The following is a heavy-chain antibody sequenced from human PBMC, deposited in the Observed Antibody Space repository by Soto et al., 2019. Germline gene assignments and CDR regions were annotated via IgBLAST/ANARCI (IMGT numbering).Heavy chain of an antibody. CDR1: GGSISSYY. V-gene: IGHV4-59*08. D-gene: IGHD2-15*01. CDR2: MYYGGRT. J-gene: IGHJ5*02. CDR3: ARGTPSPLIVRSSRGPWFDP. Sequence: SETLSLTCPVSGGSISSYYWSWIRQPPGKGLEWIGYMYYGGRTNYNPSLKSRVTISVDTSKMQVSLKLSSVTAADTAVYFCARGTPSPLIVRSSRGPWFDPWGQGTLVTVSS.